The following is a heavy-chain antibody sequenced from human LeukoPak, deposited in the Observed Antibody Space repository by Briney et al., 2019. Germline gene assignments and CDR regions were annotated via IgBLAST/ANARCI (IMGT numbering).Heavy chain of an antibody. CDR3: ARKLGGSQCGGDCFFDH. D-gene: IGHD2-21*02. CDR2: ISSTGSYT. V-gene: IGHV3-11*03. Sequence: PGGSLRLSCEASGFTLNVYYMSWFRQAPGKGLEWIGYISSTGSYTTYADSVRGRFTISRDSAKSLLFLQMNNLRAEDTAVYYCARKLGGSQCGGDCFFDHWGQGTLVVVSS. CDR1: GFTLNVYY. J-gene: IGHJ4*02.